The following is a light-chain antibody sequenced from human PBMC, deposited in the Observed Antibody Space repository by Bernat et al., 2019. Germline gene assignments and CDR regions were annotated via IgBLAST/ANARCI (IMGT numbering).Light chain of an antibody. Sequence: SYELTQPPSVSVSPGQTASITCSGDKLGDKYACWYQQKPGQSPVLVIYQDSKRPSGIPERFAGSNSGNTATLTISGTQAMEEADYYCQAWYSSTGVFGGGTKLTVL. CDR1: KLGDKY. J-gene: IGLJ2*01. V-gene: IGLV3-1*01. CDR2: QDS. CDR3: QAWYSSTGV.